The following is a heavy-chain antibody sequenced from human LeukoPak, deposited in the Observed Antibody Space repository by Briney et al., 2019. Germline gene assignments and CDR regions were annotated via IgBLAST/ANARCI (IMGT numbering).Heavy chain of an antibody. J-gene: IGHJ6*02. CDR3: ARDEAVAGNYYGMDV. CDR2: ISAYNANT. D-gene: IGHD6-19*01. Sequence: ASVKVSCKASGYTFTSYGISWVRQAPGQGLEWMGWISAYNANTNYAQKLQGRVTMTTDTSTSTAYMELRSLRSDDTAVYYCARDEAVAGNYYGMDVWGQGTTVTVSS. CDR1: GYTFTSYG. V-gene: IGHV1-18*01.